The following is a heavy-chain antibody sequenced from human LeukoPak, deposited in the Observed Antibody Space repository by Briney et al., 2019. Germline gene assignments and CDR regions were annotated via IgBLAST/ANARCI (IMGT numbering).Heavy chain of an antibody. CDR3: ARGDKRVTFGGVSVPFDF. CDR2: IYYSGTT. J-gene: IGHJ4*02. CDR1: GGSINSYY. V-gene: IGHV4-59*01. Sequence: PSGTLSLTCTVSGGSINSYYWSWIRQPPGKGLEWIGYIYYSGTTNYNPSLESRVTISVHTSKNQFSLKLTSVTPADTAVYYCARGDKRVTFGGVSVPFDFWGQGTLVTVSS. D-gene: IGHD3-16*02.